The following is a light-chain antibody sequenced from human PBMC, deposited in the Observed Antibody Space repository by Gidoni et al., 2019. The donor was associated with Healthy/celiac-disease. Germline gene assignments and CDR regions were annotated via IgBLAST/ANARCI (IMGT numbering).Light chain of an antibody. Sequence: QSVLTQPASVSGSPGQSITISCTGTSSDVGSYNLVSWYQQHPGKAPKLTIYEVSKRPSGVSNRCSGSKSGNTASLTISGLQAEDEADYYCCSYAGRPWVFGGGTKLTVL. V-gene: IGLV2-23*02. J-gene: IGLJ3*02. CDR3: CSYAGRPWV. CDR2: EVS. CDR1: SSDVGSYNL.